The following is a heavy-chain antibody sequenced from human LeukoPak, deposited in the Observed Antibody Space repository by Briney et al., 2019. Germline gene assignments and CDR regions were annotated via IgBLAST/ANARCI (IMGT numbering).Heavy chain of an antibody. D-gene: IGHD2-21*02. V-gene: IGHV5-51*01. CDR1: GYSFSNYW. J-gene: IGHJ4*02. CDR3: AIPPGYCGNDCSFDH. Sequence: GESLKISCEGSGYSFSNYWIGWVRQLPGKGLEWMGIIYPGDYETRYSPSFQGLVTISVDKSISTAYLQWSSLKASDTAMYYCAIPPGYCGNDCSFDHWGQGTLVTVSS. CDR2: IYPGDYET.